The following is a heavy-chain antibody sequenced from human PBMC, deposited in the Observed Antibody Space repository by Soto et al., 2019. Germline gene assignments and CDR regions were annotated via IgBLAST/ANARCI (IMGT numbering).Heavy chain of an antibody. J-gene: IGHJ4*02. CDR2: IKEDGSEK. D-gene: IGHD4-17*01. V-gene: IGHV3-7*01. CDR1: GFSFNNYW. Sequence: GGSLRLSCAASGFSFNNYWMSWVRQAPGKGLEWVANIKEDGSEKYYVDSVKGRFTISRDNAKNSLYLQMNSLRAEDTAVYYCAARRRTDFGDYWGQGTLVTVSS. CDR3: AARRRTDFGDY.